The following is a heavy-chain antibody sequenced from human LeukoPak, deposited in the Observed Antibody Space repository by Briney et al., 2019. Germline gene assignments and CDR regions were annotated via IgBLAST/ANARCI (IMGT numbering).Heavy chain of an antibody. V-gene: IGHV1-69*05. J-gene: IGHJ4*02. D-gene: IGHD3-22*01. CDR3: ARGELGDSSGFSFFDY. CDR2: VIAIFGRV. Sequence: ASVKVSCKASRGTFSSYGISWVRQAPGQGLEWMGGVIAIFGRVKYGQKFQGRATITTDESTSTAYMELSGLTSEDTGVYYCARGELGDSSGFSFFDYWGQGTLVTVSS. CDR1: RGTFSSYG.